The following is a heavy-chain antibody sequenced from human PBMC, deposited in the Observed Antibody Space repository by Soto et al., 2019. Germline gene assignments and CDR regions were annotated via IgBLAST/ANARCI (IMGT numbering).Heavy chain of an antibody. J-gene: IGHJ4*02. Sequence: QVQLVESGGGVVQPGGSLRLSCAASGFTFSNYGMHWVRQAPGKGLEWVAVISYDGSNKHYADSVKGRFTISRDNSKHTLYLQMNGLTTEDTAVYYWARDWVWFGAHPIDYWGQGTLVTVSS. D-gene: IGHD3-10*01. V-gene: IGHV3-30*03. CDR2: ISYDGSNK. CDR1: GFTFSNYG. CDR3: ARDWVWFGAHPIDY.